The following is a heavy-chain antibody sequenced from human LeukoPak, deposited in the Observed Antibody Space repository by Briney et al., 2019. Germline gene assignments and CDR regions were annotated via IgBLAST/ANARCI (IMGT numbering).Heavy chain of an antibody. CDR2: ISGSGGST. D-gene: IGHD3-10*01. CDR3: ARLSGIDY. CDR1: GFTFSNYA. Sequence: GGSLRLSCAASGFTFSNYAMSWVRQAPGKGLEWGSGISGSGGSTYYADSVKGRFTISRDNSKNTLYLQMNSLRAEDTAVYYCARLSGIDYWGQGTLVTVSS. J-gene: IGHJ4*02. V-gene: IGHV3-23*01.